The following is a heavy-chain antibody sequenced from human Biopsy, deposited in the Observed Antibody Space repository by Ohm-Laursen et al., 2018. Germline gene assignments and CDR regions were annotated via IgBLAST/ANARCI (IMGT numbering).Heavy chain of an antibody. CDR1: GYTFSMYA. V-gene: IGHV1-18*01. CDR2: SSAYNGKT. Sequence: GPSVKVSCKASGYTFSMYAIIWVRQAPGQGLEWMGWSSAYNGKTNYAQKFQGRLTMTTDTSTSTAYMELRSLRSADTAVYYCARDRPSVSTYGVDWGQGTLVTVSS. CDR3: ARDRPSVSTYGVD. J-gene: IGHJ4*02. D-gene: IGHD3-3*01.